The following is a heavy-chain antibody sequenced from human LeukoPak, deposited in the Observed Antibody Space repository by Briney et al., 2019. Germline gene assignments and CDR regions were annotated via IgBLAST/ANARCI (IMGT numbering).Heavy chain of an antibody. CDR2: ISYDGSNK. J-gene: IGHJ4*02. Sequence: GGSLRLSCAASGFTFSSYGMHWVRQAPGKGLEWVAVISYDGSNKYYADSVKSRFTISRDNSKNTLYLQMNSLRAEDTAVYYCAKERAPGYYDSSGAYYFDYWGQGTLVTVSS. CDR3: AKERAPGYYDSSGAYYFDY. V-gene: IGHV3-30*18. D-gene: IGHD3-22*01. CDR1: GFTFSSYG.